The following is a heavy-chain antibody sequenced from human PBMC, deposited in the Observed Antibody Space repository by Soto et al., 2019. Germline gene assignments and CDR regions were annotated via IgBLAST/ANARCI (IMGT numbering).Heavy chain of an antibody. J-gene: IGHJ6*02. Sequence: TSETLSLTCTVSGGSISSGGYYWSWIRQHPGKGLEWIGYIYYSGSTYYNPSLKSRVTISVDTSKNQFSLKLSSVTAADTAVYYCARYGIAAAGTGLDVWGQGTTVTVSS. CDR3: ARYGIAAAGTGLDV. CDR2: IYYSGST. V-gene: IGHV4-31*03. CDR1: GGSISSGGYY. D-gene: IGHD6-13*01.